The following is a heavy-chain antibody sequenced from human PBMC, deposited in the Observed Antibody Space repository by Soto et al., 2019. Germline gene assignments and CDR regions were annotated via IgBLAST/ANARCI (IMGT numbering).Heavy chain of an antibody. J-gene: IGHJ6*02. D-gene: IGHD6-13*01. CDR3: ARIRTPYSSSSPYGMDV. Sequence: SGPTLVNPTQTLTLTCTFSGFSLSTSGMCVSWIRQPPGKALEWLARIDWDDDKYYSTSLKTRLTISKDTSKNQVVLTMTNMDPVDTATYYCARIRTPYSSSSPYGMDVWGQGTTVTVSS. CDR2: IDWDDDK. CDR1: GFSLSTSGMC. V-gene: IGHV2-70*11.